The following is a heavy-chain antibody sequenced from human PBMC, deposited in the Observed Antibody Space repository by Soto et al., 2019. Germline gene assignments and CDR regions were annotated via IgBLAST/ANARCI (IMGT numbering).Heavy chain of an antibody. CDR2: IFPDDSDT. CDR3: TRGGVSTRSFDY. D-gene: IGHD3-3*01. CDR1: GYRITSYW. J-gene: IGHJ4*02. V-gene: IGHV5-51*01. Sequence: GESLKISCKASGYRITSYWIAWVRQMPGQGLEWMGIIFPDDSDTRYSPSFQGQVTISVDKSISTAYLQWSSLKASDSAMYYCTRGGVSTRSFDYWGQGTLVTVS.